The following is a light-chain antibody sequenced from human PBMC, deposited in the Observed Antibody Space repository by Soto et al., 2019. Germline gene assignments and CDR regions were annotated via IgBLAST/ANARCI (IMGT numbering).Light chain of an antibody. Sequence: IVFTQSPGTLSLSPGERATLSCRASQSVSSSYLAWYQQKPGQAPRLLIYGASSRVTGIPDRFSGSGSGTDLTITISRLEPEDCAVDECQQRSNWLFTFGQGTRLEIK. CDR2: GAS. J-gene: IGKJ5*01. V-gene: IGKV3D-20*02. CDR1: QSVSSSY. CDR3: QQRSNWLFT.